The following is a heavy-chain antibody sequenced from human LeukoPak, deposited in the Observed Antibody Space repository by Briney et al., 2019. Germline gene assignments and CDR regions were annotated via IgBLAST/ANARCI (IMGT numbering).Heavy chain of an antibody. CDR2: IYYSGST. Sequence: PSETLSLTCTVSGGSVSSYFWSWIRQPPGKGLEWIGSIYYSGSTYYNPSLKSRVTISLDKSKNQFSLQLSSVTAADTAVYYCAKTAGFGELIWGQGTLVTVSS. V-gene: IGHV4-59*02. J-gene: IGHJ4*02. CDR3: AKTAGFGELI. D-gene: IGHD3-10*01. CDR1: GGSVSSYF.